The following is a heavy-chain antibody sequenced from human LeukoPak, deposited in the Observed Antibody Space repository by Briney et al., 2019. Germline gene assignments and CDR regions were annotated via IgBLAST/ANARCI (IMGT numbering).Heavy chain of an antibody. CDR2: INAGNGNT. Sequence: ASVKVSCKASGYTFTSYAMHWVRQAPGQRLEWMGWINAGNGNTKYSQKFQGRVTITRDTSASTAYMELSSLRSEDTAVYYCALITMVRGVIIGYYWGQGTLDTVSS. J-gene: IGHJ4*02. CDR1: GYTFTSYA. D-gene: IGHD3-10*01. V-gene: IGHV1-3*01. CDR3: ALITMVRGVIIGYY.